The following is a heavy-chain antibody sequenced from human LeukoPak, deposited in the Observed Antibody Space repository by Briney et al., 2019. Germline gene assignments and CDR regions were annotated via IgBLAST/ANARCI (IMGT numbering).Heavy chain of an antibody. CDR1: GYSFTSYW. Sequence: GESLKISCKGSGYSFTSYWIGWVRQMPGKGLEWMGIIYPGDSDTRYSPSFQGQVTISADKSTSTAYLQWSSLKASDTAMYYCARLTMVRGVENAFDIWGQGTMVTVSS. CDR2: IYPGDSDT. V-gene: IGHV5-51*01. D-gene: IGHD3-10*01. J-gene: IGHJ3*02. CDR3: ARLTMVRGVENAFDI.